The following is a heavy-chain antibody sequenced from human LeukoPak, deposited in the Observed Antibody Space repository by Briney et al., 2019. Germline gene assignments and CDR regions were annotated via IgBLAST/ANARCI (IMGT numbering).Heavy chain of an antibody. CDR2: VFVCSGNT. CDR1: GFTLNNSS. CDR3: AAVSLRPEKRGDYYYYMDV. Sequence: SVKVSRKAFGFTLNNSSMQWVGPARGQPPEWIGWVFVCSGNTNYAQKFQERVTITRDMSTSTAYMELSSLRSEDTAVYYCAAVSLRPEKRGDYYYYMDVWGKGTTVTISS. D-gene: IGHD3-16*01. V-gene: IGHV1-58*02. J-gene: IGHJ6*03.